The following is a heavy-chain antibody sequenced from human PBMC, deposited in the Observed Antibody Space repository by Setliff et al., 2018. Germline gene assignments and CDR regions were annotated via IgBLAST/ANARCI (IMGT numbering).Heavy chain of an antibody. V-gene: IGHV4-34*01. CDR2: INHSGST. CDR1: GGSFSGYQ. J-gene: IGHJ4*02. D-gene: IGHD3-3*01. CDR3: RYWSGYYNNDY. Sequence: PSETLSLTCVVYGGSFSGYQWSWIRQSPGKGLEWIGEINHSGSTNYSPSLKSRVTISLDASTNQFSLKLRSVSAADTAVYYCRYWSGYYNNDYWGQGTLVTVSS.